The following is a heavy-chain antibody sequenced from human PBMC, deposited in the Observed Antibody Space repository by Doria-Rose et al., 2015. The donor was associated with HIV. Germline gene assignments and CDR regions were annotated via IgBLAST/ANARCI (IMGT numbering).Heavy chain of an antibody. CDR1: GVSLSSPGMG. CDR2: IFSDDER. V-gene: IGHV2-26*01. CDR3: ARIKSSRWYHKYYFDF. D-gene: IGHD6-13*01. Sequence: QVTLKESGPVLAKPTETLTLTCTVSGVSLSSPGMGVSWIRQPPGKALEWLANIFSDDERSYTTSLKSRLTISRGTSKGQVVLTMTDMDPVDTATYYCARIKSSRWYHKYYFDFWGQGTLVIVSA. J-gene: IGHJ4*02.